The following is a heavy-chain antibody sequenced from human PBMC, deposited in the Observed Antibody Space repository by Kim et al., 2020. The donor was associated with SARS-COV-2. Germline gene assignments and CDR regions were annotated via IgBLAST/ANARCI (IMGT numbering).Heavy chain of an antibody. D-gene: IGHD3-22*01. J-gene: IGHJ4*02. V-gene: IGHV3-53*01. CDR2: IYSGGST. CDR3: ASLEGYYDSSGYYGYFDY. CDR1: GFTVSSNY. Sequence: GGSLRLSCAASGFTVSSNYMSWVRQAPGKGLEWVSVIYSGGSTYYADSVKGRFTISRDNSKNTLYLQMNSLRAEDTAVYYCASLEGYYDSSGYYGYFDYWGQGTLVTVSP.